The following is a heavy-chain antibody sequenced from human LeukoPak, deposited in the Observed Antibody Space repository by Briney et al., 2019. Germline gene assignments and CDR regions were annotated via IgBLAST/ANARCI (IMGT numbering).Heavy chain of an antibody. CDR3: ARESGPAALYRYAFDI. J-gene: IGHJ3*02. D-gene: IGHD2-2*01. CDR2: IYTSGST. Sequence: SETLSLTCTVSGGSISSYYWSWIRQPAGKGLEWIGRIYTSGSTNYNPSLKSRVTMSVDTSKNQFSLKLSSVTAADTAVYYCARESGPAALYRYAFDIWGQGTMVTVSS. CDR1: GGSISSYY. V-gene: IGHV4-4*07.